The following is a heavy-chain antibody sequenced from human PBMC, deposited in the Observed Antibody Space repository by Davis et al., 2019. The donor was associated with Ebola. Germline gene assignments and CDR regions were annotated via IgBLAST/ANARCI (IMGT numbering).Heavy chain of an antibody. CDR3: ARLTVVTPDAFDI. D-gene: IGHD4-23*01. CDR2: ISSSSSYI. V-gene: IGHV3-21*01. J-gene: IGHJ3*02. CDR1: GFTFSSYS. Sequence: PGGSLRLSCAASGFTFSSYSMNWVRQAPGKGLEWVSSISSSSSYIYYADSVKGRFTISRDNAKNSLYLQMNSLRAEDTAVYYCARLTVVTPDAFDIWGQGTMVTVSS.